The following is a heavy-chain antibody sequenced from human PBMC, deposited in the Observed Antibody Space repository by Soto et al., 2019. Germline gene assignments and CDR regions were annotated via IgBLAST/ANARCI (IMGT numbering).Heavy chain of an antibody. V-gene: IGHV3-30-3*01. Sequence: QVQLVESGGGVVQPGRSLRLSCAASGFTFSSYDMHWVRQAPGKGLEWVAVISYDGSNKYYADSVKGRFTISRDNSKNTLYLQMNGLRAEDTAVFYCARGGGGNSAYWYFDLWGRGTLVTVSS. CDR1: GFTFSSYD. CDR2: ISYDGSNK. CDR3: ARGGGGNSAYWYFDL. D-gene: IGHD2-21*02. J-gene: IGHJ2*01.